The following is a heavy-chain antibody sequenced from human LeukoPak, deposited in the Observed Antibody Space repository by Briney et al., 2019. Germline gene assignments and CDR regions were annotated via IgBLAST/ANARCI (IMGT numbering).Heavy chain of an antibody. Sequence: SVKVSCKASGGTFSSYAISWVRQAPGQGLEWMGRIIPILGIANYAQKFQGRVTITADKSTSTAYMEPSSLRSEDTAVYYCARGGLHIVATSHHFDYWGQGTLVTVSS. J-gene: IGHJ4*02. CDR2: IIPILGIA. CDR1: GGTFSSYA. V-gene: IGHV1-69*04. CDR3: ARGGLHIVATSHHFDY. D-gene: IGHD5-12*01.